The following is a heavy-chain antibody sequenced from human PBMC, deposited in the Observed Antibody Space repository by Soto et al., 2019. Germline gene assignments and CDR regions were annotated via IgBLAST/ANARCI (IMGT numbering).Heavy chain of an antibody. D-gene: IGHD3-16*01. CDR2: INWNSGSI. CDR3: AGDRPQVKRLPGY. V-gene: IGHV3-9*01. Sequence: GRSLTLSCAAAGFTFYGYAMHLVRQMPGKGLEWVSGINWNSGSIGYADSVKGRFAISRDNAKNSLYLQMNSLRAEDTAVYYCAGDRPQVKRLPGYWGQGTLVTVSS. J-gene: IGHJ4*02. CDR1: GFTFYGYA.